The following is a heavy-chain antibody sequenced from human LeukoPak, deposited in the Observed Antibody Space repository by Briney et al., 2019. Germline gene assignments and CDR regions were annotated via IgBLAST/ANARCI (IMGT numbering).Heavy chain of an antibody. J-gene: IGHJ4*02. CDR2: IYYSGST. CDR3: ARGARAGYNLGPFDY. CDR1: GGSMSSYY. V-gene: IGHV4-59*08. D-gene: IGHD5-24*01. Sequence: PSETLSLTCTVSGGSMSSYYWSWIRQPPGKGLEWIGYIYYSGSTKYNPSLKSRVTISVDTSKNQFSLKLSSVTAADTAVYYCARGARAGYNLGPFDYWGQGTLVTVSS.